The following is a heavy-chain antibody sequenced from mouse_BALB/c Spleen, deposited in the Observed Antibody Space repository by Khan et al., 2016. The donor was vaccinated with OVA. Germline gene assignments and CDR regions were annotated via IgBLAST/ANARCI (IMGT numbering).Heavy chain of an antibody. V-gene: IGHV1-4*01. CDR3: TRDRIDY. CDR2: INPTSGYT. J-gene: IGHJ2*01. CDR1: GYTFTTYR. Sequence: QVQLKQSGAERAKPGASVKMSCKASGYTFTTYRMHWVRQRPGQGLEWIGYINPTSGYTDYNEKFKDRATLSADKSSSTAYMQLSSLTSEDSAVYYCTRDRIDYWGQGTTLTVSS.